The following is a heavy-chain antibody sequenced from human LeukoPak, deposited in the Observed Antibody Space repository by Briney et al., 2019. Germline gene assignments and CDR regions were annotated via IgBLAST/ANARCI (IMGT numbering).Heavy chain of an antibody. V-gene: IGHV5-51*01. CDR2: IYPGNSDT. CDR3: ARHLVGHYYYMDV. J-gene: IGHJ6*03. CDR1: GYPFTTYW. Sequence: GESLKISCKGSGYPFTTYWIGWVRQMPGKGLEWMGLIYPGNSDTRYSPSFQGQVTISADKSISTAYLQWSSLKASDTAMYYCARHLVGHYYYMDVWGKGTTVTVSS. D-gene: IGHD3-16*01.